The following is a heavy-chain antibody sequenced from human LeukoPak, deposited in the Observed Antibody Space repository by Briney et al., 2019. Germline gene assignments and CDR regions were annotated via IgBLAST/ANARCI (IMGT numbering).Heavy chain of an antibody. CDR2: IYTSGST. CDR3: ARGEGYYGSGSYYSWFDP. Sequence: SETLSLTCTVSGSSMSSDYYWSWIRQPAGKGLEWIGRIYTSGSTNYNPSLKSRVTMSVDTSKNQFSLKLSSVTAADTAVYYCARGEGYYGSGSYYSWFDPWGQGTLVTVSS. CDR1: GSSMSSDYY. J-gene: IGHJ5*02. V-gene: IGHV4-4*07. D-gene: IGHD3-10*01.